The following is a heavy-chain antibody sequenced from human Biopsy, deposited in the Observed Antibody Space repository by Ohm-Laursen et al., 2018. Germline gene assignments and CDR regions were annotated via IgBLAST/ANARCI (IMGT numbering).Heavy chain of an antibody. CDR2: IYYRGET. J-gene: IGHJ6*02. CDR3: ARHRTHPPPGSMDV. D-gene: IGHD2-15*01. CDR1: GGDINNYY. V-gene: IGHV4-59*08. Sequence: PGTLSLTCNVSGGDINNYYWSWIRQAPGRGLEWIGLIYYRGETDYNPSLKSRVTISVDGSKNQFSLNLTSITAADTAVYYCARHRTHPPPGSMDVWGHGTTVFVSS.